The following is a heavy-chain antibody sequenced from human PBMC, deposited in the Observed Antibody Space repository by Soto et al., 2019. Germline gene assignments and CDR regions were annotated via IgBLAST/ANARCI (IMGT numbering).Heavy chain of an antibody. Sequence: GSLRLSCAASGFTFSSYAMHWVRQAPGKGLEWVAVISYDGSNKYYADSVKGRFTISRDNSKNTLYLQMNSLRAEDTAVYYCAREGYCSSTSCYEPQGDYYYGMDVWGQGTTVTVSS. CDR2: ISYDGSNK. CDR3: AREGYCSSTSCYEPQGDYYYGMDV. CDR1: GFTFSSYA. D-gene: IGHD2-2*01. J-gene: IGHJ6*02. V-gene: IGHV3-30-3*01.